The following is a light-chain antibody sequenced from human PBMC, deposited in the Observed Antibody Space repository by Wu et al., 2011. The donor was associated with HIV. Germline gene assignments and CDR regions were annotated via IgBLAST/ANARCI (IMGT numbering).Light chain of an antibody. V-gene: IGKV3-20*01. J-gene: IGKJ1*01. CDR3: QQYGSSPTWT. CDR1: QSVGSY. Sequence: EIVLTQSPGTLSLSPGERATLSCRASQSVGSYLAWYQQKPGQAPRLLIYGASNRATGIPDRFSGSGSGTDFTLTISRLEPEDFAVYYCQQYGSSPTWTF. CDR2: GAS.